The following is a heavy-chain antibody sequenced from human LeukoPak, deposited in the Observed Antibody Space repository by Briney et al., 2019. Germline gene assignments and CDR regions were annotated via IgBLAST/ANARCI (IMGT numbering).Heavy chain of an antibody. Sequence: ASVKVSCKASGYTFTSYGISWVRQAPGQGLEWMGWISAYNGSTNYAQKLQGRVTMTTDTSTSTAYMGLRSLRSDDTAVYYCARGSAAGPSYGMDVWGQGTTVTVSS. V-gene: IGHV1-18*01. CDR1: GYTFTSYG. CDR3: ARGSAAGPSYGMDV. J-gene: IGHJ6*02. D-gene: IGHD6-13*01. CDR2: ISAYNGST.